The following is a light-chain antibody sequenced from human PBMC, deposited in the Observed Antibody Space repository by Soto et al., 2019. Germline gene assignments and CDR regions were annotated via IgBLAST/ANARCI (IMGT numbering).Light chain of an antibody. CDR1: QSVLYSSNNKNY. Sequence: DIVMTQSPDSLAVSLGERATVNRKSSQSVLYSSNNKNYLAWYQQKPGQPPKLLIYWASTRESGVPDRFSGSGSGTDFTLTINSLQAEDVAVYYCQQYYSTPFTFGPGSKVDIK. J-gene: IGKJ3*01. V-gene: IGKV4-1*01. CDR2: WAS. CDR3: QQYYSTPFT.